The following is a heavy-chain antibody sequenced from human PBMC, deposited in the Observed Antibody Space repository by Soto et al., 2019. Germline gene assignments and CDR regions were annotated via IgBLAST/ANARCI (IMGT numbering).Heavy chain of an antibody. Sequence: PGGSLRLSCAASGFTFSSYEMNWVRQAPGKGLEWVSYISSSGSTIYYADSVKGRFTISRDNAKNSLYLQMNSLRAEDTAVYYCARDGYYYDSSGYLDYWGQGTLVTVSS. D-gene: IGHD3-22*01. V-gene: IGHV3-48*03. CDR3: ARDGYYYDSSGYLDY. J-gene: IGHJ4*02. CDR2: ISSSGSTI. CDR1: GFTFSSYE.